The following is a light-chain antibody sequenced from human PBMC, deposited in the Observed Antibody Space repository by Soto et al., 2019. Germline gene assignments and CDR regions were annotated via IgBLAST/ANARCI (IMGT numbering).Light chain of an antibody. Sequence: DIQMALSPSTLSGSEGDRVTITCRASQTISSWLAWYQQKPGKAPKLLIYDASSLETGVPSRSSGSRSGTEFTLTISSLQPEDFATDYCQQYRTFGQGTKVDIK. V-gene: IGKV1-5*01. CDR3: QQYRT. CDR2: DAS. CDR1: QTISSW. J-gene: IGKJ1*01.